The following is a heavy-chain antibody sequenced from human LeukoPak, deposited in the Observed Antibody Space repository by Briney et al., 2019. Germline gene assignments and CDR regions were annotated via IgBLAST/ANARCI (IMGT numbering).Heavy chain of an antibody. CDR3: ARKYSGILGHAFDI. D-gene: IGHD2-15*01. CDR1: GGSISTYY. CDR2: IYYSGST. J-gene: IGHJ3*02. Sequence: PSETLSLTCTVSGGSISTYYWSWIRQPPGKGLEWIGYIYYSGSTNYNPSLKSRVTISVDTSKNQFSLKLSSVTAADTAVYYCARKYSGILGHAFDIWGQGTMVTVSS. V-gene: IGHV4-59*01.